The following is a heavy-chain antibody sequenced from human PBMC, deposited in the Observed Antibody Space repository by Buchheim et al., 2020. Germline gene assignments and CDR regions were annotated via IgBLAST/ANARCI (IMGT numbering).Heavy chain of an antibody. V-gene: IGHV4-39*07. D-gene: IGHD6-13*01. J-gene: IGHJ4*02. CDR3: ARGRTAAAGSN. Sequence: QLQLQESGPGLVKPSETLSLTCTVSGGSISSFDYYWGWIRQPPGKGLEWIGSIYYSGRTDYNPSLRSRVTISLDTSENQVSLKLSSVTAADTAVYYCARGRTAAAGSNWGQGT. CDR1: GGSISSFDYY. CDR2: IYYSGRT.